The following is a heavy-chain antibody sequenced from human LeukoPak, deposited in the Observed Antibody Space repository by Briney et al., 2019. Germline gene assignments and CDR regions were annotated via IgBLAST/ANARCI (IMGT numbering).Heavy chain of an antibody. CDR1: GFTFSYYA. J-gene: IGHJ4*01. Sequence: GGSLRLSCSASGFTFSYYAMHWVRQAPGKGLEYVSAISGDGGNTYYADSLKGRFTISRDNSKNTLHLQMSSLTVEDTAVYYCVITSATGPLDYWGQGTLVTVSS. CDR3: VITSATGPLDY. V-gene: IGHV3-64D*09. CDR2: ISGDGGNT. D-gene: IGHD1-14*01.